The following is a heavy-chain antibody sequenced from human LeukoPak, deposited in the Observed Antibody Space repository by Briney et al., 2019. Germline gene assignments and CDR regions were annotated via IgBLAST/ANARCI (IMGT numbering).Heavy chain of an antibody. J-gene: IGHJ6*03. Sequence: PSQTLSLTCTVSGGSISSGSYYWSWIRQPAGKGLEWIGRIYTSGSTNYNPSLKSRVTISVDTSKNQFSLKLSSVTAADTAVYYCARTWDYDILTGPLYYYMDVWGKGTTVTVSS. D-gene: IGHD3-9*01. CDR2: IYTSGST. CDR1: GGSISSGSYY. CDR3: ARTWDYDILTGPLYYYMDV. V-gene: IGHV4-61*02.